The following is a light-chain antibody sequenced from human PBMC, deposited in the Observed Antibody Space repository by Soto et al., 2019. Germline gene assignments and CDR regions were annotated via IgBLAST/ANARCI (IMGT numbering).Light chain of an antibody. V-gene: IGLV1-47*02. CDR1: SSNIGGNY. CDR3: AAWDDSLSGWV. Sequence: QSVLTQPPSASGTPGQRVTISCSGSSSNIGGNYVSWYQQLPGTAPKLLIYNNSQRPSGVPDRFSGSKYGTSASLAISGLRSEDEADCYCAAWDDSLSGWVFGGGTKLTVL. J-gene: IGLJ3*02. CDR2: NNS.